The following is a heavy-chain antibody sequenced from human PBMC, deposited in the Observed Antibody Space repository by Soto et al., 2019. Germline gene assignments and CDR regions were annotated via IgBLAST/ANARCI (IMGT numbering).Heavy chain of an antibody. D-gene: IGHD2-21*01. Sequence: QVQLQQSGPGLLNPSQTLSLTCVISGDSVSRTGIAWNWIRQSPLRGLERLGRTYYSSRWNNDYAVSVKSRIAINLDTSENQLSLQLNSVTPEDTAVYYCTRGINSAFDIWGQGTMVTVSS. CDR1: GDSVSRTGIA. CDR2: TYYSSRWNN. J-gene: IGHJ3*02. V-gene: IGHV6-1*01. CDR3: TRGINSAFDI.